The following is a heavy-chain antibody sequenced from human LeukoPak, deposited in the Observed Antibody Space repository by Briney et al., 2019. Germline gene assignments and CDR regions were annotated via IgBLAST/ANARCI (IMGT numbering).Heavy chain of an antibody. Sequence: SETLSLTCTVSGYSINNGYYWGWIRQPPGEGLEWIGSIYHSGSTYYKPSLKSRVTISVDTSKNQFSLKLRSVTAADTAVYYCARENGYKYDYWGQGTLVTVSS. CDR3: ARENGYKYDY. J-gene: IGHJ4*02. D-gene: IGHD5-24*01. V-gene: IGHV4-38-2*02. CDR1: GYSINNGYY. CDR2: IYHSGST.